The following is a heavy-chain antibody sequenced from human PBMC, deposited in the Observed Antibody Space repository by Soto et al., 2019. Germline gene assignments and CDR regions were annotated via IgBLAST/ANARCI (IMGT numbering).Heavy chain of an antibody. Sequence: GVLRLSCAASGFTFSSYSMSWVRQVPGKGLEWVSGFRTSGDGGTTYYADSVKGRFTISRDSSKNMLFLQMNSLRAEDTAIYYCAKKVNSGPGSQYFDYWGQGTLVTVSS. V-gene: IGHV3-23*01. CDR1: GFTFSSYS. CDR2: FRTSGDGGTT. CDR3: AKKVNSGPGSQYFDY. D-gene: IGHD3-10*01. J-gene: IGHJ4*02.